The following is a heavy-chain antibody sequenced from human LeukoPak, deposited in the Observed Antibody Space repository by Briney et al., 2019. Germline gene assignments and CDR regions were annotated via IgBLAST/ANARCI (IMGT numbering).Heavy chain of an antibody. CDR1: GDSVSSNIAA. Sequence: SQTLSLTCAISGDSVSSNIAAWNWIRQSPSRGLEWLGRTYYRSKWYNDYAVSVKSRITINPDTSKNQFSLQLNSVTPEDTAVYYCARDLYYGSGSSYAFDIWGQGTMVTVSS. CDR2: TYYRSKWYN. J-gene: IGHJ3*02. V-gene: IGHV6-1*01. D-gene: IGHD3-10*01. CDR3: ARDLYYGSGSSYAFDI.